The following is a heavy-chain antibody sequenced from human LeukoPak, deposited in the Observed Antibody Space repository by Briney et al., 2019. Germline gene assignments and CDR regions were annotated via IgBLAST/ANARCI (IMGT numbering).Heavy chain of an antibody. D-gene: IGHD6-19*01. J-gene: IGHJ4*02. CDR1: GFTFSNSW. Sequence: GGSLRLSCAASGFTFSNSWMHWVRQAPGKGLVWVSRINSDGSSTSYANSVKGRFTISRDNAKNTLYLQMNSLRAEDTAVYYCARVPGSGWYFPWGQGTLVTVSS. CDR2: INSDGSST. V-gene: IGHV3-74*01. CDR3: ARVPGSGWYFP.